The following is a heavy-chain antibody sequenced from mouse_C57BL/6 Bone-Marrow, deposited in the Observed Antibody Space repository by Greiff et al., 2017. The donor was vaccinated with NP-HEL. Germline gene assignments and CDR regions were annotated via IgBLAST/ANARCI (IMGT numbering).Heavy chain of an antibody. V-gene: IGHV1-50*01. CDR3: EVLLRHLYFDY. D-gene: IGHD1-1*01. CDR1: GYTFTSYW. Sequence: QVQLQQPGAELVKPGASVKLSCKASGYTFTSYWMQWVKQRPGQGLEWIGEIDPSDSYTNYNQKFKGKATLTVDTSSSTAYMQLSSMTSEDSAVYFCEVLLRHLYFDYWGQGTTLTVSS. CDR2: IDPSDSYT. J-gene: IGHJ2*01.